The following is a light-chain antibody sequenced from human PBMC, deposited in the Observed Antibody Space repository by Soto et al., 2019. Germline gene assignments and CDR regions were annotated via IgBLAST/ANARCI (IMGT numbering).Light chain of an antibody. J-gene: IGLJ2*01. V-gene: IGLV2-14*02. CDR3: SSYRDTDTLLI. CDR1: GGDVGNYDL. Sequence: QSALTQPASVSGSPGQSITISCAGSGGDVGNYDLLSWYQQIPGKAPKLIIFEVRDRPLGVSDRFSGSKSGNTASLTISGLRAEDEATYYCSSYRDTDTLLIFGGGTKLTVL. CDR2: EVR.